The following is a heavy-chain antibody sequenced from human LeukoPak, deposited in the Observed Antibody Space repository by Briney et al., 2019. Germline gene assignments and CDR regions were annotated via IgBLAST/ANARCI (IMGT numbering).Heavy chain of an antibody. Sequence: GGSLRLSCAVSGFTVSSNNMTWVRQAPGKGLEWVSALSNIGSSTSYADSVKGRFTISRDNSKNTLYLQMNSLRAEDTAVYYCAKLYTSRWYNDYWGQGTLVTVSS. J-gene: IGHJ4*02. CDR3: AKLYTSRWYNDY. V-gene: IGHV3-53*01. D-gene: IGHD6-13*01. CDR2: LSNIGSST. CDR1: GFTVSSNN.